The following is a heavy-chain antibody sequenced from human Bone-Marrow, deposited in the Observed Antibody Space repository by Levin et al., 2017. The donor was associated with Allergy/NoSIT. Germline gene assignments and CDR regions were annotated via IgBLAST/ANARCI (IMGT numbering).Heavy chain of an antibody. V-gene: IGHV3-7*01. J-gene: IGHJ4*02. D-gene: IGHD4-11*01. CDR2: IKQDGTEK. CDR3: AREDHSTYYY. CDR1: VFSFSSYW. Sequence: PGGSLRLSCVASVFSFSSYWMSWVRQAPGKGLEWVANIKQDGTEKFYVDSVKGRFTVSKDNAENSLYLQMNSLRAEDTAVYFCAREDHSTYYYWGQGALVTVSS.